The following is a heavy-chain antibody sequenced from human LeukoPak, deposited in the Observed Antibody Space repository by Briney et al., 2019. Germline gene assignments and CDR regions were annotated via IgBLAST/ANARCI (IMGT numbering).Heavy chain of an antibody. CDR2: INPNSGGT. CDR3: ARDQDLDDYVWGSYRFDY. CDR1: GYTFTGYY. J-gene: IGHJ4*02. V-gene: IGHV1-2*02. Sequence: GASVKVSCKASGYTFTGYYMHWVRQAPGQGLEWMGWINPNSGGTNYAQKFQGRVTMTRDTSISTAYMELSRLRSDDTAVYYCARDQDLDDYVWGSYRFDYWGQGTLVTVSS. D-gene: IGHD3-16*02.